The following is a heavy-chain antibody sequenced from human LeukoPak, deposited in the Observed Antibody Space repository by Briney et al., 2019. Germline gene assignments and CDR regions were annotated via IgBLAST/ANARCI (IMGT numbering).Heavy chain of an antibody. Sequence: ASVKVSCKASGDTFSSYTISWVRQAPGQGLEWMGRIIPILGITNYAQKFQGRVTITTDKSTSTAYMELSSLRSEDTAVYYCARDLAKYDFWSDPGGAFDLWGQGTMVRVP. J-gene: IGHJ3*01. CDR1: GDTFSSYT. D-gene: IGHD3-3*01. CDR3: ARDLAKYDFWSDPGGAFDL. CDR2: IIPILGIT. V-gene: IGHV1-69*04.